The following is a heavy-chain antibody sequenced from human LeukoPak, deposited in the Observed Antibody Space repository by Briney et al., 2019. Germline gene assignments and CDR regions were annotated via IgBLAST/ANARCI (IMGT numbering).Heavy chain of an antibody. Sequence: GGSLRLSCAASGFTFDDYAMNWVRQAPGKGLEWVSYISSSSGTISYADSVKGRFTISRDNAKNSLYLQMNSLRDEDTAVYYCARGRPSDYWGQGTLVTVSS. CDR1: GFTFDDYA. CDR2: ISSSSGTI. V-gene: IGHV3-48*02. CDR3: ARGRPSDY. J-gene: IGHJ4*02.